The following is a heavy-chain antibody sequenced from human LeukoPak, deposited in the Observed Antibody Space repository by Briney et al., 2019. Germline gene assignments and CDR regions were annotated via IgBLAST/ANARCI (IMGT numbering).Heavy chain of an antibody. CDR1: GFTFDDYA. J-gene: IGHJ4*02. V-gene: IGHV3-9*01. D-gene: IGHD2/OR15-2a*01. Sequence: GGSLRLSCAASGFTFDDYAMHWVRQAPGKGLDWVSGISWNSGSIGHADSVKGRFTISRDNAKNSLYLQMNSLRAEDAAVYYCATSMALGDWGQGTLVTVSS. CDR3: ATSMALGD. CDR2: ISWNSGSI.